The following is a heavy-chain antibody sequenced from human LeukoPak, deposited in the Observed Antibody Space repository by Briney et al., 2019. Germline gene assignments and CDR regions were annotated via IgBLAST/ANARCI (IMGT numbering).Heavy chain of an antibody. CDR2: IDHSGST. Sequence: SETLSLTCAAYGGSFSGYYWSWIRHPPGRGLQWIAEIDHSGSTHYNPYLKSRVIISVDMSQHQVSLRLNSLTAADTAVYYCARGYTYYGSGSPPGDVWGNGTSVIVSS. CDR1: GGSFSGYY. CDR3: ARGYTYYGSGSPPGDV. D-gene: IGHD3-10*01. J-gene: IGHJ6*04. V-gene: IGHV4-34*01.